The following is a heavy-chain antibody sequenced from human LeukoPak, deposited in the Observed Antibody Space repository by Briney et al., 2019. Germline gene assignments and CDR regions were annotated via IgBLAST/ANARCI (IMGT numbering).Heavy chain of an antibody. Sequence: SETLSLTCAVYGGSFSGYYWSWIRQPPGKGLEWIGEINHSGSTNYNPSLKSRVTISVDTSKNQFSLKLSSVTAADTAVYYCANQEYDILTGTNWFDPWGQGTLVTVSS. D-gene: IGHD3-9*01. CDR3: ANQEYDILTGTNWFDP. J-gene: IGHJ5*02. CDR1: GGSFSGYY. CDR2: INHSGST. V-gene: IGHV4-34*01.